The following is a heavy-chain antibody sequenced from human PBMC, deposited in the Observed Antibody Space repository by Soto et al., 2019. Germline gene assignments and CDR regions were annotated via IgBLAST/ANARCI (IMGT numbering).Heavy chain of an antibody. V-gene: IGHV3-23*01. D-gene: IGHD1-26*01. Sequence: EVQLLESGGGLVQPGGSLRLSCAASGFTFSSYAMSWVRQAPGKGLEWVSTISSSGGSTYYADSVKGRFTISRDNSKNTLYLQMNSLRAEDTAVYYCAKGRWEGYGMDVWGQGTMVTVSS. J-gene: IGHJ6*02. CDR1: GFTFSSYA. CDR3: AKGRWEGYGMDV. CDR2: ISSSGGST.